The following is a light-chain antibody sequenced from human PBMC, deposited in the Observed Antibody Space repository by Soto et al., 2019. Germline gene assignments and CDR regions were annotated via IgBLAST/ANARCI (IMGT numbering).Light chain of an antibody. Sequence: EIVLTQSPATLSLSPGERATLSCRASQSVGTYLVWYQQKFGQAPRLLIYGASIRATGIPARFSGSGSGTEFTLTISSLQSEDLAVYYCQEYNHWHPITFGGGTKVDIK. CDR3: QEYNHWHPIT. CDR2: GAS. V-gene: IGKV3-15*01. CDR1: QSVGTY. J-gene: IGKJ4*01.